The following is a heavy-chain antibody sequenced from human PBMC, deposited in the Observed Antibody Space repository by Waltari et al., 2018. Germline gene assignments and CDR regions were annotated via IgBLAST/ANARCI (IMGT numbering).Heavy chain of an antibody. D-gene: IGHD5-18*01. V-gene: IGHV4-4*07. CDR2: IYTSGLT. CDR1: GGSLSRYY. Sequence: QVQLQESGPGLVKPSENLSLTCPVSGGSLSRYYWGWIRPPAGTGLEWIGRIYTSGLTNYNPSLKSRVTMSVDTSKNQFSLKLSSVTAADTAVYYCARDNSRYYYYGMDVWGQGTTVTVSS. CDR3: ARDNSRYYYYGMDV. J-gene: IGHJ6*02.